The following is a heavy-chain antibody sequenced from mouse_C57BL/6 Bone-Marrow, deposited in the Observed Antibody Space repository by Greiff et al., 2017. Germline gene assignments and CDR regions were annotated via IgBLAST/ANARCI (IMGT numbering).Heavy chain of an antibody. Sequence: QVQLQQSGPELVKPGASVKISCKASGYAFSSSWMYWVKQRPGKGLEWIGRIYPGDGDTNYNGKFKGKATLTADKSSSTAYMQLSSLTSEDSAVYFCARLDYYGSSLDYWGQGTTLTVSS. J-gene: IGHJ2*01. D-gene: IGHD1-1*01. CDR2: IYPGDGDT. V-gene: IGHV1-82*01. CDR1: GYAFSSSW. CDR3: ARLDYYGSSLDY.